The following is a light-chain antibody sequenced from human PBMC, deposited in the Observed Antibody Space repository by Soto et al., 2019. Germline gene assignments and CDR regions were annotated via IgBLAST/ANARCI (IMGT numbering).Light chain of an antibody. CDR3: QQYKNWWT. CDR2: GAF. CDR1: QSVSSN. J-gene: IGKJ1*01. V-gene: IGKV3-15*01. Sequence: EIVMTQSPATLSVSPGERATLSCRASQSVSSNLAWYQQKPGQAPRLLIYGAFTRATGIPARFSGSGSGTEFTLTISSLQSEDFAVYYCQQYKNWWTFGQGTKVEIK.